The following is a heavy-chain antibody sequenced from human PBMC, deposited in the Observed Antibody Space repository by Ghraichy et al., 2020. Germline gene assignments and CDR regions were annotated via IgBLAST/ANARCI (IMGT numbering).Heavy chain of an antibody. Sequence: SCVASGFTFSSYNMNWVRQSPGKGLEWVSYISGSSRTIFYTDSVKGRFTISRDNAQNSLYLQMNSLRDEDTAVYYCARASKVVRFYYYDGMDIWGQGTTVTVSS. V-gene: IGHV3-48*02. CDR3: ARASKVVRFYYYDGMDI. CDR1: GFTFSSYN. CDR2: ISGSSRTI. J-gene: IGHJ6*02. D-gene: IGHD4-23*01.